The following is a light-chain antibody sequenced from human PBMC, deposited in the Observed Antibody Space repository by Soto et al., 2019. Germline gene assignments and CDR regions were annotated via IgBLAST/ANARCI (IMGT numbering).Light chain of an antibody. V-gene: IGKV3-20*01. CDR3: QQYGDSPQT. CDR2: GAS. J-gene: IGKJ2*01. CDR1: QSVSHSY. Sequence: EIVLTQSPGTLSLSPGERATLSCRASQSVSHSYLAWYQQKPGQAPRLLIYGASHRAAGIPDRFSGSGSGTDFTLTIRKMEPEDFAMYYCQQYGDSPQTFGQGTKLEIK.